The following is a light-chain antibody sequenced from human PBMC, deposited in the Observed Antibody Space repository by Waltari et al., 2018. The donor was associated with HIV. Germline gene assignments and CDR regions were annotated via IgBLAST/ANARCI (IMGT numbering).Light chain of an antibody. J-gene: IGLJ1*01. CDR1: NIGDKS. CDR2: DDV. CDR3: QVWDMTSDHFV. Sequence: SYILTQPPSVPVAPGQTARVTCWGNNIGDKSVNWYRQKLGQTPVLVVYDDVGRPSGMSDRISGSNSGNTATLFISRADVGDEAEYYCQVWDMTSDHFVFGPGTTVTVL. V-gene: IGLV3-21*02.